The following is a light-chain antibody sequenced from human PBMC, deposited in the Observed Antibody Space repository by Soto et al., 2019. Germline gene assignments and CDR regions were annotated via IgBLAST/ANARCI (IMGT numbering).Light chain of an antibody. J-gene: IGKJ5*01. Sequence: ETVRTQSPATLSVSPGERATLSCSASQSVRTKLAWYQQKPGQAPRLLIYGASTRPTGVPARFRGSGSGTEFTLTVSSLQSEDFAVYYCQQYDDWPPITFGQGTRLQIK. V-gene: IGKV3D-15*01. CDR2: GAS. CDR3: QQYDDWPPIT. CDR1: QSVRTK.